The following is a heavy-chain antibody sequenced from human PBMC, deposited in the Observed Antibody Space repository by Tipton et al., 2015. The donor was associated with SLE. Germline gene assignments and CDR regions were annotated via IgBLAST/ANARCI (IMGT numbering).Heavy chain of an antibody. J-gene: IGHJ4*02. Sequence: LRLSCTVSGGSISSGGYYWSWIRQHPGKGLEWIGHIYYSGSTSYNPSLMSRVTISVDTSKNQFSLMLSSVTAAGTAVYYCARGGDSTSPFDYWGQGTLVTVSS. V-gene: IGHV4-31*02. CDR2: IYYSGST. D-gene: IGHD6-6*01. CDR1: GGSISSGGYY. CDR3: ARGGDSTSPFDY.